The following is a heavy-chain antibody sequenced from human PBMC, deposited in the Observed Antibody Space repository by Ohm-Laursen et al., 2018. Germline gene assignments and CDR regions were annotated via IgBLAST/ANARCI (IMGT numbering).Heavy chain of an antibody. Sequence: SLRLSCAASGFRFDDFAVHWVRQAPGKGLEWVSGIGWNSDSVGYADSVKGRFTISRDNAKNSLYLQMNSLRAEDTAFYYCAKDIRRGYYYDSSGFSNSHFDYWGQGTLVTVSS. CDR1: GFRFDDFA. V-gene: IGHV3-9*01. CDR2: IGWNSDSV. CDR3: AKDIRRGYYYDSSGFSNSHFDY. D-gene: IGHD3-22*01. J-gene: IGHJ4*02.